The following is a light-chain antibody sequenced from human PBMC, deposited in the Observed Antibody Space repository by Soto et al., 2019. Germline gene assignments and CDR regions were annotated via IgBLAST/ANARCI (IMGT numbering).Light chain of an antibody. CDR1: SNDVGGYNY. V-gene: IGLV2-8*01. CDR3: SSYTSSRAYV. J-gene: IGLJ1*01. CDR2: EVT. Sequence: QSALTQPPSASGSPGQSVTISCTGTSNDVGGYNYVSWYQQHPGKAPKLMIYEVTKRPSGVPDRFSGSKSGNTASLTVSGLQAEDEADYYCSSYTSSRAYVFGIGTKLTVL.